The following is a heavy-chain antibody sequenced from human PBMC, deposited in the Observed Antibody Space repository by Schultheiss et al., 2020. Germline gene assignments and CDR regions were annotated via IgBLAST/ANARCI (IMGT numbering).Heavy chain of an antibody. V-gene: IGHV4-59*01. CDR2: IYYSGST. J-gene: IGHJ6*02. D-gene: IGHD3-9*01. CDR1: GGSISSYY. CDR3: ARDIYDILTGDYYGMDV. Sequence: SETLSLTCTVSGGSISSYYWSWIRQPPGKGLEWIGYIYYSGSTNYNPSLKSRVTISVDTSKNQFSLKLSSVTAADTAVYYCARDIYDILTGDYYGMDVWGQGTTVTVSS.